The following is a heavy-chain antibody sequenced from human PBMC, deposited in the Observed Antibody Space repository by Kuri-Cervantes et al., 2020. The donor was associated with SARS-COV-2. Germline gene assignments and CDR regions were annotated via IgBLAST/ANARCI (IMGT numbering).Heavy chain of an antibody. D-gene: IGHD3-3*01. J-gene: IGHJ4*02. CDR2: LSNDGAHE. CDR1: GFTFSSYA. Sequence: GGSLRLSCAASGFTFSSYAMHWVRQAPGKGLEWVALLSNDGAHEYYADSVKGRFTISRDNFKNTLFLQMNSLRSEDTAMYYCAKGGDFWSGFTYFDSCGPGTLVTVSS. V-gene: IGHV3-30*04. CDR3: AKGGDFWSGFTYFDS.